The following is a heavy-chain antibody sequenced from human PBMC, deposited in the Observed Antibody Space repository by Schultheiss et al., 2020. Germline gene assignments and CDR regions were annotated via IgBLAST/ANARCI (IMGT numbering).Heavy chain of an antibody. Sequence: GGSLRLSCAASGFTFSSYWMSWVRQAPGEGLEWVANIKQDGSEKYYVDSVKGRFTISRDNAKNSLYLQMNSLRAEDTAVYYCARDNWNYVVAWFDPWGQGTLVNVSS. J-gene: IGHJ5*02. CDR1: GFTFSSYW. CDR3: ARDNWNYVVAWFDP. CDR2: IKQDGSEK. V-gene: IGHV3-7*01. D-gene: IGHD1-7*01.